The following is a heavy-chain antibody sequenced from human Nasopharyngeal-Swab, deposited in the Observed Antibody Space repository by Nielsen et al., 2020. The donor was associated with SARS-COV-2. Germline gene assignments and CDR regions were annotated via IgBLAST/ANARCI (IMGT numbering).Heavy chain of an antibody. V-gene: IGHV3-7*03. J-gene: IGHJ5*02. Sequence: IRQPPGKGLEWVANIKQDGSEKYYADSVKGRFTISRDNAKNSLYLQMNSLRAEDTAVYYCARQTSFGDWFDPWGQGTLVTVSS. D-gene: IGHD2/OR15-2a*01. CDR3: ARQTSFGDWFDP. CDR2: IKQDGSEK.